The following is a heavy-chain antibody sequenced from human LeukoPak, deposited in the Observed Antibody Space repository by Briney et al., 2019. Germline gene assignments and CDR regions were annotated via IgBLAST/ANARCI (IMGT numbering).Heavy chain of an antibody. Sequence: SETLSLTCTVSGGSISSGSYYWSWIRQPAGKGLEWIGRIYTSGSTNYNPSLKSRVTISVDTSKNQFSLKLSSVTAADTAVYYCARVLLWFGEPRRGAFDIWGQGTMVTVSS. CDR2: IYTSGST. CDR1: GGSISSGSYY. V-gene: IGHV4-61*02. CDR3: ARVLLWFGEPRRGAFDI. D-gene: IGHD3-10*01. J-gene: IGHJ3*02.